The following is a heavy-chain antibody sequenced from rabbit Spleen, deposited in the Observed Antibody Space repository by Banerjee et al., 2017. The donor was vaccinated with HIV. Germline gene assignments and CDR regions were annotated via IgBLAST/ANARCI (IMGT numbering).Heavy chain of an antibody. J-gene: IGHJ4*01. D-gene: IGHD1-1*01. Sequence: QSLEESGGDLVKPGASLTLTCIASGVSFSGDSYMCWVRQAPGKGLEWIACINIFTGKSVYASWAKGRFSMSRTSSTTVTLQMTSLTAADTATYLCARDLVAVIGWNFSLWGQGTLVTVS. CDR3: ARDLVAVIGWNFSL. V-gene: IGHV1S40*01. CDR1: GVSFSGDSY. CDR2: INIFTGKS.